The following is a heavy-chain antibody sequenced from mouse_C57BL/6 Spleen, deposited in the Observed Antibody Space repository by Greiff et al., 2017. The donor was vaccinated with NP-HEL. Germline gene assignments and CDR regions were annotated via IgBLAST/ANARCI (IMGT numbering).Heavy chain of an antibody. CDR3: AREELITTVRAFDY. J-gene: IGHJ2*01. CDR2: IYPRSGNT. V-gene: IGHV1-81*01. D-gene: IGHD1-1*01. CDR1: GYTFTSYG. Sequence: QVQLQQSGAELARPGASVKLSCKASGYTFTSYGISWVKQRTGQGLEWIGEIYPRSGNTYYNEKFKGKATLTADKSSSTAYMELRSLTSEDSAVYVCAREELITTVRAFDYWGQGTTLTVSS.